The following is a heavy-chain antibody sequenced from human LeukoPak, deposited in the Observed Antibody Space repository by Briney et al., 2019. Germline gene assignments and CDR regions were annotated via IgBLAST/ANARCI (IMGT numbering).Heavy chain of an antibody. V-gene: IGHV3-23*01. CDR3: ARDRLGAMLFFDS. Sequence: GGSLRLSCAASGFTFSSYAMSWARQAPGKGLEWVSAISGSGGSTYYADSVKGRFTISRDNSKNTLYLQMNSLRAEGTALYYCARDRLGAMLFFDSWGQGTLVTVSS. J-gene: IGHJ4*02. CDR2: ISGSGGST. D-gene: IGHD3-16*01. CDR1: GFTFSSYA.